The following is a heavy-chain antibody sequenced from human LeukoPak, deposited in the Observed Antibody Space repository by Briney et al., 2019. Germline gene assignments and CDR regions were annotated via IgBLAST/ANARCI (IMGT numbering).Heavy chain of an antibody. Sequence: SETLSLTCTVSGGSISSSSYYWGWIRQPPGKGLEWNGSIYYSGSTYYNPSLKSRVTISVDTSKNQFSLKLSSVTAADTAVYYCARHVRTWGYSYGHTDYWGQGTLVTVSS. D-gene: IGHD5-18*01. CDR1: GGSISSSSYY. J-gene: IGHJ4*02. CDR2: IYYSGST. CDR3: ARHVRTWGYSYGHTDY. V-gene: IGHV4-39*01.